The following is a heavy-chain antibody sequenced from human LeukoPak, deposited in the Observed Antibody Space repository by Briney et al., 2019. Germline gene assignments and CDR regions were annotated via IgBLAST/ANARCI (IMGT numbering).Heavy chain of an antibody. D-gene: IGHD6-13*01. J-gene: IGHJ4*02. V-gene: IGHV4-34*01. Sequence: SETLSLTCAVYGGSFSVYYWSWIRQPPGKGLEWIGEINHSGSTNYNPSLKSRVTISVDTSKNQFSLKLSSVTAADTAVYYCARLAAAGSRRVVYWGQGTLVTVSS. CDR2: INHSGST. CDR3: ARLAAAGSRRVVY. CDR1: GGSFSVYY.